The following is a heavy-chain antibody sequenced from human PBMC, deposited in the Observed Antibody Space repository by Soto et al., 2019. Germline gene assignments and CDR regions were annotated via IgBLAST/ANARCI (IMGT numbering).Heavy chain of an antibody. V-gene: IGHV4-38-2*02. CDR1: GYSISTGYY. D-gene: IGHD2-8*01. CDR2: VYRSVAA. CDR3: ARDYPHAVDVDGYFDF. Sequence: SETLSLTCTVSGYSISTGYYWAWVRQSPGKGLEWIGSVYRSVAAYYRPTLKSRVTISVDTSKNQFSLHLKSVNAAGAAVYYCARDYPHAVDVDGYFDFWGQVTPVTVCS. J-gene: IGHJ4*02.